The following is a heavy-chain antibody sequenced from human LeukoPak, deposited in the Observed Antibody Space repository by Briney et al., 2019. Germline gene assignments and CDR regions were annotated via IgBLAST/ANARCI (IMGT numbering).Heavy chain of an antibody. CDR2: ISHDGTNI. Sequence: SGGSLRLSCAASGFTFSSYGMHWVRQAPGKGLEWVAAISHDGTNIHYVESVKGRFTISRDNSKNMLYLQMNSLRAEDTALYYCAETGPTDFWGQGTLVTVSS. V-gene: IGHV3-30*03. D-gene: IGHD3-9*01. CDR3: AETGPTDF. CDR1: GFTFSSYG. J-gene: IGHJ4*02.